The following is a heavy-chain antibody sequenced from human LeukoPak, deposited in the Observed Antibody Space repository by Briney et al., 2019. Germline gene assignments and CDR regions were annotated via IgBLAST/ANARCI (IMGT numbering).Heavy chain of an antibody. Sequence: GGSLRLSCAASGFTFSSYAMSWVRQAPGKGLEWVSAISGSGGSTYYADSVKGRFTISRDNTMNSLYLQMSSLRAEDTAVYYCATDRGWRTSGYYLYYFEYWGQGTLVTFSS. V-gene: IGHV3-23*01. CDR2: ISGSGGST. J-gene: IGHJ4*02. D-gene: IGHD3-3*01. CDR1: GFTFSSYA. CDR3: ATDRGWRTSGYYLYYFEY.